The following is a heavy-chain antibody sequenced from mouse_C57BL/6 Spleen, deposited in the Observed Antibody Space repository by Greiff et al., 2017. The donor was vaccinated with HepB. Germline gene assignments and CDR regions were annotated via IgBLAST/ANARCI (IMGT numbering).Heavy chain of an antibody. V-gene: IGHV1-64*01. D-gene: IGHD3-1*01. J-gene: IGHJ2*01. Sequence: QVQLQQPGAELVKPGALVKLSCKASGYTFTSYWMHWVKQRPGQGLEWIGMIHPNSGSTNYNEKFKSKATLTVDKSSSTAYMQLSSLTSEDSAVYYCARERGSYYFDYWGQGTTLTVSS. CDR1: GYTFTSYW. CDR3: ARERGSYYFDY. CDR2: IHPNSGST.